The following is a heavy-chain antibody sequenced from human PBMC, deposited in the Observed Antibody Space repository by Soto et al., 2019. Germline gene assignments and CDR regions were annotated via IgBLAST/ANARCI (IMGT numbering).Heavy chain of an antibody. CDR3: TTDPGPAMDDEAV. J-gene: IGHJ6*02. CDR2: IKSKTDGGTT. CDR1: GFTFSNAW. Sequence: GGSLRLSCAASGFTFSNAWMNWVRQAPGKGLEWVGRIKSKTDGGTTDYAAPVKGRFTISRDDSKNTLYLQMNSLKTEDTAVYYCTTDPGPAMDDEAVWGQGTTVTVSS. V-gene: IGHV3-15*07. D-gene: IGHD5-18*01.